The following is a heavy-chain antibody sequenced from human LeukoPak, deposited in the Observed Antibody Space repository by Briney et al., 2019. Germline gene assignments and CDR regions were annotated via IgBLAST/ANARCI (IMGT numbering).Heavy chain of an antibody. CDR1: GFTVITND. D-gene: IGHD1-14*01. CDR3: ARGVEPLAANTLAY. CDR2: LYSDGNT. Sequence: GGSLRLSCAASGFTVITNDMTWARQAPGKGLEWVSVLYSDGNTKYADSVQGRFTISRDNCKNTLYLEMNSLSPDDTAVYYCARGVEPLAANTLAYWGQGTLVTVSS. V-gene: IGHV3-53*01. J-gene: IGHJ4*02.